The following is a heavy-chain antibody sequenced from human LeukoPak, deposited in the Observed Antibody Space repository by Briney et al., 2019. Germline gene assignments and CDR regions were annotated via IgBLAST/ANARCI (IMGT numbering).Heavy chain of an antibody. Sequence: GGSLRLSCAASGFTFNSYGMHWVRQAPGKGLEWVAFTWYDGSNKYYADSVKGRFTISRYNSKNTLYLQMDSLRAEDTAVYYCARQLSNTFYYGSGSHLDYWGQGTLVTVSS. J-gene: IGHJ4*02. D-gene: IGHD3-10*01. CDR3: ARQLSNTFYYGSGSHLDY. V-gene: IGHV3-33*01. CDR2: TWYDGSNK. CDR1: GFTFNSYG.